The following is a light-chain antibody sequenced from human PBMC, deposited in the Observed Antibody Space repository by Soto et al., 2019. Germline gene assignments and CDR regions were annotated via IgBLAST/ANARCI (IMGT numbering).Light chain of an antibody. Sequence: DIQMTQSPSTLPASVGDRVTITCRASQSISTCLAWYQQQPGKAPKLLIYKASSLQSGVPSRFSGSGSGTQFTLTISTLQPDDFATYYCQKYDSYPYTFGQGTKLEIK. CDR2: KAS. J-gene: IGKJ2*01. CDR3: QKYDSYPYT. CDR1: QSISTC. V-gene: IGKV1-5*03.